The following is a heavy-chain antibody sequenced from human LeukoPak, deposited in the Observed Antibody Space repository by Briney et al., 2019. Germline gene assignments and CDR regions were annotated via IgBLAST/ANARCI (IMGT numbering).Heavy chain of an antibody. CDR1: GYTFTSYA. D-gene: IGHD6-13*01. J-gene: IGHJ5*02. CDR3: ARVVNSWYETPHNWFDP. CDR2: INAGNGNT. Sequence: ASVKVSCKASGYTFTSYAMHWVRQAPGQRLEWMGWINAGNGNTKYSQKFQGRVTITRDTSTSTAYMELRSLRSDDTAVYYCARVVNSWYETPHNWFDPWGQGTLVTVSS. V-gene: IGHV1-3*01.